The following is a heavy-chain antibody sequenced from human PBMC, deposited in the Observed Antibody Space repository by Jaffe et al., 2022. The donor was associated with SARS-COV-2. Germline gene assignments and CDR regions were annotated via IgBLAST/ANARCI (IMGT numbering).Heavy chain of an antibody. J-gene: IGHJ4*02. CDR2: IWYDGSNK. D-gene: IGHD3-3*01. V-gene: IGHV3-33*01. CDR3: ARDAGGFLEWLTFDY. CDR1: GFTFSSYG. Sequence: QVQLVESGGGVVQPGRSLRLSCAASGFTFSSYGMHWVRQAPGKGLEWVAVIWYDGSNKYYADSVKGRFTISRDNSKNTLYLQMNSLRAEDTAVYYCARDAGGFLEWLTFDYWGQGTLVTVSS.